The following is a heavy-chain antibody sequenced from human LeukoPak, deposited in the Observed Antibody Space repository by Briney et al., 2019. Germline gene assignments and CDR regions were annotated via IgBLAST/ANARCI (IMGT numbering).Heavy chain of an antibody. CDR2: ISSSSSNI. CDR1: GFTFSSYH. D-gene: IGHD3-22*01. CDR3: ARAQYYSDRTGYYYLHY. V-gene: IGHV3-48*01. Sequence: LGGSLRLSCVGSGFTFSSYHMNWVRQAPGKGLEWVPYISSSSSNIYYADSVKGRFTISRENAKNSLYLQTNSLRAEDTAVYYCARAQYYSDRTGYYYLHYWGQGTLGTVSS. J-gene: IGHJ4*02.